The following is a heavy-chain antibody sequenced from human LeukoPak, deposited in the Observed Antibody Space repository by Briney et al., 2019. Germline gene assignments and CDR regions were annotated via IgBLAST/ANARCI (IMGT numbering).Heavy chain of an antibody. CDR1: GCTFSSYA. V-gene: IGHV1-69*05. CDR3: ASMRSRELYYYYMDV. Sequence: GASVKVSCKASGCTFSSYAISWVRQAPGQGLEWMGGIIPIFSTANYAQKFQGRVTITTDESTSTAYMELSSLRSEDTAVYYCASMRSRELYYYYMDVWGKGTTVTVSS. J-gene: IGHJ6*03. CDR2: IIPIFSTA. D-gene: IGHD1-26*01.